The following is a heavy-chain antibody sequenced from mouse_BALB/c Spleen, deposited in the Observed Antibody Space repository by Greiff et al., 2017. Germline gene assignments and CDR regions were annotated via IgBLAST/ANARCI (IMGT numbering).Heavy chain of an antibody. Sequence: QVQLKESGPGLVQPSQSLSITCTVSGFSLTSYGVHWVRQSPGKGLEWLGVIWSGGSTDYNAAFISRLSISKDNSKSQVFFKMNSLQANDTAIYYCARLLYYGNYGGAMDYWGQGTSVTVSS. CDR2: IWSGGST. CDR1: GFSLTSYG. CDR3: ARLLYYGNYGGAMDY. J-gene: IGHJ4*01. V-gene: IGHV2-2*02. D-gene: IGHD2-1*01.